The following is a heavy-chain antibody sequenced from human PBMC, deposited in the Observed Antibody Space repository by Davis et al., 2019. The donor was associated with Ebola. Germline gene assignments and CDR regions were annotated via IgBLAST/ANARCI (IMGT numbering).Heavy chain of an antibody. CDR3: ARVSDGIAAAGPNNYYYGMDV. Sequence: SLNTSCAASGFTFSSYGMHWLRQAPGKGLEWVAVIWYDGSNKYYADSVKGRFTISRDNSKTTLYLQMNSLKTEDTAVYYCARVSDGIAAAGPNNYYYGMDVWGQGTTVTVSS. CDR2: IWYDGSNK. CDR1: GFTFSSYG. D-gene: IGHD6-13*01. V-gene: IGHV3-33*01. J-gene: IGHJ6*02.